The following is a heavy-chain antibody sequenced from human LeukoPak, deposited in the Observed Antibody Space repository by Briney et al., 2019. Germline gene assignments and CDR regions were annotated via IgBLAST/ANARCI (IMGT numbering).Heavy chain of an antibody. D-gene: IGHD6-19*01. CDR1: GYTFTSYY. J-gene: IGHJ4*02. V-gene: IGHV1-2*04. Sequence: ASVKVSCKASGYTFTSYYMHWVRQAPGQGLEWMGWINPNSGGTNYAQKFQGWVTMTRDTSISTAYMELSRPRSDDTAVYYCARDFSGWYHNFDYWGQGTLVTVSS. CDR3: ARDFSGWYHNFDY. CDR2: INPNSGGT.